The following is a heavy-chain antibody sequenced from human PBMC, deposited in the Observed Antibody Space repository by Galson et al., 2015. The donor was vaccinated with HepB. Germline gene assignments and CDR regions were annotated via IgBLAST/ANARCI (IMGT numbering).Heavy chain of an antibody. CDR3: ARRQLVGGGMDV. V-gene: IGHV4-59*01. Sequence: SETLSLTCTVSGGSISSYYWSWIRQPPGKGLEWIGYIYYSGSTNYNPSLKSRVTISVDTSKNQFSLKLSSVTAADTAVYYCARRQLVGGGMDVWGQGTTVAVSS. CDR2: IYYSGST. J-gene: IGHJ6*02. D-gene: IGHD6-13*01. CDR1: GGSISSYY.